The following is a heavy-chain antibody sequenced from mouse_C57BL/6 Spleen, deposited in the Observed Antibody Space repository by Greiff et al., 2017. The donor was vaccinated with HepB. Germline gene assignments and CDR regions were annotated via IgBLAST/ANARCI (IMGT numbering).Heavy chain of an antibody. CDR1: GFSLTSYA. CDR3: ARNLDYAMDD. Sequence: VMLVESGPGLVAPSQSLSITCTVSGFSLTSYAISWVRQPPGKGLEWLGVIWTGGGTKYNSAIKSRLSISKDNSKRQVCLKMNSLQTDDTARYYCARNLDYAMDDWGQGTSVTVSS. J-gene: IGHJ4*01. V-gene: IGHV2-9-1*01. CDR2: IWTGGGT.